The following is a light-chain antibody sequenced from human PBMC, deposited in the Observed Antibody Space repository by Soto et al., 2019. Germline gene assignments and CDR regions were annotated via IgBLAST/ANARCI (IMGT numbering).Light chain of an antibody. CDR2: GAS. Sequence: EIVMTQSPATLSVSPGERATLSCRASQSVSSNLAWYQQKPSQAPRLLIYGASTRATGIPARFSGSGSGTEFTLTISSLQSEDFAVYYCQQYNNWSTWTFGQGTKVEIK. J-gene: IGKJ1*01. CDR3: QQYNNWSTWT. V-gene: IGKV3-15*01. CDR1: QSVSSN.